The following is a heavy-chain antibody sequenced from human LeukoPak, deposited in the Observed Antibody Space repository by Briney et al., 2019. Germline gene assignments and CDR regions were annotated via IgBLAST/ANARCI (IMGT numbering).Heavy chain of an antibody. CDR3: ARLYGNFQNYYDY. CDR2: IYYSGST. D-gene: IGHD1-7*01. V-gene: IGHV4-59*12. CDR1: GGSISSYY. Sequence: SETLSLTCTVSGGSISSYYWSWIRQAPGKGLEWIGYIYYSGSTNYNPSLKSRVTISVDTSKNHFSVKLTSVTTADTAVYYCARLYGNFQNYYDYWGQGTLVTVSS. J-gene: IGHJ4*02.